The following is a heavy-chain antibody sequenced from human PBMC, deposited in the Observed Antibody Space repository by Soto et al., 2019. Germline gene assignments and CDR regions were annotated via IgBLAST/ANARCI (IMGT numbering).Heavy chain of an antibody. CDR3: ARGSSRWDY. CDR1: GCSISSYY. V-gene: IGHV4-4*07. J-gene: IGHJ4*02. Sequence: PSETLSLTCTVSGCSISSYYWSWIRQPAGKGLEWIGRIYSGGRNNYNPSLKSRVTMSVDTPKNQFSLRLSSVTAADTAMYYCARGSSRWDYLGQGTLVTVSS. CDR2: IYSGGRN. D-gene: IGHD6-13*01.